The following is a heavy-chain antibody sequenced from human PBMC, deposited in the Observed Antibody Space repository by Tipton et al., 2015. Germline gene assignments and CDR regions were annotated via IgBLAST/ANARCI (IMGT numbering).Heavy chain of an antibody. D-gene: IGHD3-10*01. CDR2: IYHTGST. Sequence: SLRLSCAVSGGSISSGHWWSWVRQPPGKGLEWIGEIYHTGSTNYNPSLKSRVTMSVDTSKNQFSLKLTSVTAADTAVYYCAGGYYGSGSYSPGDWFDPWGRGTLVTVSS. V-gene: IGHV4-4*02. J-gene: IGHJ5*02. CDR3: AGGYYGSGSYSPGDWFDP. CDR1: GGSISSGHW.